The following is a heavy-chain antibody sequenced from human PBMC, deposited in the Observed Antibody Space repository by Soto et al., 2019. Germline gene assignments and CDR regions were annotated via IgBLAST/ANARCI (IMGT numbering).Heavy chain of an antibody. CDR1: GDSISSNNW. Sequence: QVQLQESGPGLVKPSGTLSLTCTVSGDSISSNNWWSWVRQSPGKGLEWIGEIYHSGTTYYNPSLKRRVPXXMXMXXNQFSLKLSSVTAADTAVYYCASRYTYSWDSYFNYWGQGTLVTVSS. V-gene: IGHV4-4*02. D-gene: IGHD6-13*01. CDR2: IYHSGTT. CDR3: ASRYTYSWDSYFNY. J-gene: IGHJ4*02.